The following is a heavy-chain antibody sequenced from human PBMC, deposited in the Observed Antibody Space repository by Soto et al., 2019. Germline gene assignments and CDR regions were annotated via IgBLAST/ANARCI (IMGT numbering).Heavy chain of an antibody. V-gene: IGHV4-34*01. J-gene: IGHJ4*02. D-gene: IGHD3-3*01. CDR3: ARRMYYDFWSGYYSL. CDR1: GGSFSGYY. CDR2: INHSGST. Sequence: SETLSLTCAVYGGSFSGYYWSWIRQPPGKGLEWIGEINHSGSTNYNPSLKSRVTISVDTSKNQFSLKLSSVTAADTAVYYCARRMYYDFWSGYYSLWGQGTLVTVSS.